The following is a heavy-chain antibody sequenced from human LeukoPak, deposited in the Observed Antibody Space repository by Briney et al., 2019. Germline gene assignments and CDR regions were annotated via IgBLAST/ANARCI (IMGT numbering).Heavy chain of an antibody. Sequence: GRSLRLSFEGSGFTFSINAMHWVRQAPGKGLEWLAVISYDGTKQYFADSVKGRFTISRDNVKNSLYLEMNSLRVEDSAVYYCARDHYFDISGYLDYWGQGTPVTVSS. J-gene: IGHJ4*02. CDR2: ISYDGTKQ. CDR1: GFTFSINA. V-gene: IGHV3-30-3*01. D-gene: IGHD3-22*01. CDR3: ARDHYFDISGYLDY.